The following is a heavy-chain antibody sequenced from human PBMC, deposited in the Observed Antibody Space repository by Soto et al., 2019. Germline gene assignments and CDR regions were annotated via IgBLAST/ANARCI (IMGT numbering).Heavy chain of an antibody. V-gene: IGHV4-61*01. CDR3: AREGTGDPTFFDY. CDR1: GGSVSSGSYY. D-gene: IGHD1-1*01. J-gene: IGHJ4*02. CDR2: IYYSGST. Sequence: PSETLSLTCTVSGGSVSSGSYYWSWIRQPPGKGLEWIGYIYYSGSTDYNPSLKSRVTISLDTSKNQFSLKLSSVTAADTAVYYCAREGTGDPTFFDYWGQGTLVTVSS.